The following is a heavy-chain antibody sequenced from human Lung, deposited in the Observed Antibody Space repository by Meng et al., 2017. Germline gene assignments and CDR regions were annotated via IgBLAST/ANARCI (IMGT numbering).Heavy chain of an antibody. CDR1: GGSISSSNYY. Sequence: QVQLQESGAGLVKPSQTLSLTCTVSGGSISSSNYYWSWFRQPPGKGLEWSGHIYNSGSTYYNPSLKSRITISVDTSKNQFSLKLSSVTAADTAVYYCARGQKGYFDLWGRGTLVTVSS. J-gene: IGHJ2*01. V-gene: IGHV4-30-4*01. CDR2: IYNSGST. CDR3: ARGQKGYFDL.